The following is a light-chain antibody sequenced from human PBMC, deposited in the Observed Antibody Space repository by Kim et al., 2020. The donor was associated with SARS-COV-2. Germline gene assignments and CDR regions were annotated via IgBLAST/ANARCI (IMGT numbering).Light chain of an antibody. CDR2: AVS. CDR3: SSYAGSNNYV. V-gene: IGLV2-8*01. CDR1: SSDVGGYNY. J-gene: IGLJ1*01. Sequence: GQSVTISCTGTSSDVGGYNYVSWYRQHPGKATGLMIYAVSKRPSGVSARFSGSKSGYTASLTVSGLQAEDEADYYRSSYAGSNNYVFGTGTKVTVL.